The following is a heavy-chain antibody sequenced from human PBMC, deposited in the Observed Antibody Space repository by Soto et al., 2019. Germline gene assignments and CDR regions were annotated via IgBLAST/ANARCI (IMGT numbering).Heavy chain of an antibody. D-gene: IGHD3-3*01. V-gene: IGHV4-39*01. J-gene: IGHJ5*01. Sequence: QLQLRESGPGLVKPSETLSLTCTVSGGSISNPIYYWAWIRQPPGKGLEWIGSIFYSGSTYYNPSLKSRVTMSVDTSQNQFSLRLSSVTAADTAVYYWAGRTSLASVEIFSGGLSGYNWVDPWGRGTLVTVSS. CDR2: IFYSGST. CDR1: GGSISNPIYY. CDR3: AGRTSLASVEIFSGGLSGYNWVDP.